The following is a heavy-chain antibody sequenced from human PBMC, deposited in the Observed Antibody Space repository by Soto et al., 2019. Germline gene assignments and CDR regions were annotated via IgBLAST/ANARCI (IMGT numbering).Heavy chain of an antibody. CDR1: GFTFSNYA. V-gene: IGHV3-23*01. J-gene: IGHJ3*02. Sequence: EVQLLESGGGLAQPGGSLRLSCAASGFTFSNYAMSWVRQAPGKGLDWVSAIGSRSDKMYYADSVKGRFTVSRDNSKNTVYLQMNSLRAEDTAVYYCAKYLVDDSFSRGTFDIWGQGAVVTVSS. D-gene: IGHD1-26*01. CDR2: IGSRSDKM. CDR3: AKYLVDDSFSRGTFDI.